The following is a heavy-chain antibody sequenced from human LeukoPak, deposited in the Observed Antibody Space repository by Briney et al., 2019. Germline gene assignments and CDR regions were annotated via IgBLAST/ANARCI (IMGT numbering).Heavy chain of an antibody. CDR1: VFTFSSYA. CDR2: VSGSGGST. CDR3: AKDAMVRGAIGYYYGMDV. J-gene: IGHJ6*02. Sequence: PGGSLRLSCAASVFTFSSYAMSWVRQAPGKGLEWVSAVSGSGGSTYYADSVKGRFTISRDNSKNTLYLQMNSLRAEDTAVYYCAKDAMVRGAIGYYYGMDVWGQGTTVTVCS. V-gene: IGHV3-23*01. D-gene: IGHD3-10*01.